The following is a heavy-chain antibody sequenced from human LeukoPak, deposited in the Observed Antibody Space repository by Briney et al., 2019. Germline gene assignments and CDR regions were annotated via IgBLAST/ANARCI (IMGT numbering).Heavy chain of an antibody. D-gene: IGHD4-17*01. Sequence: SETLSLTCTVSGGSISSSSYYWGWIRQPPGKGLEWIGSIYYSGSTYYNPSLKSRVTISVDTSKNQFSLKLSSVTAADTAVYYCARNYGDYAGMDVWGQGTTVTVSS. CDR3: ARNYGDYAGMDV. V-gene: IGHV4-39*01. J-gene: IGHJ6*02. CDR2: IYYSGST. CDR1: GGSISSSSYY.